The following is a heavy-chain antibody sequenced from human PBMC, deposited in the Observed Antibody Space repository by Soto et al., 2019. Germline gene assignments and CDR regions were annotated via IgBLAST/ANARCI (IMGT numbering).Heavy chain of an antibody. Sequence: GGSLRLSCAASGFTFSNAWMNWVRQAPGKGLEWVGRIKSKTDGGTTDYAAPVKGRFTIPRDDTTNTLYLQMNSLKTEDTAVSYCPTYSYLYCGGDCFDFWGKGSLVPASS. J-gene: IGHJ4*02. CDR3: PTYSYLYCGGDCFDF. D-gene: IGHD2-21*01. CDR1: GFTFSNAW. CDR2: IKSKTDGGTT. V-gene: IGHV3-15*07.